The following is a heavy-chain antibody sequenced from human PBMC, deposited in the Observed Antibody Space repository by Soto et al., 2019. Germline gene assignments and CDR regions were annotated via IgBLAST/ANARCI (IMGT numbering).Heavy chain of an antibody. J-gene: IGHJ6*02. CDR3: ARHGYCSSTSCYFWGYYGWRND. Sequence: GAYLKISCKGSGYSFTSYWIGWVRQKPGKGLEWMGIIYPGDSDTRYSPSSQGQVTISADKSISTAYLQWSSLKASDTAMYYCARHGYCSSTSCYFWGYYGWRNDWGQGNTVIDSS. CDR1: GYSFTSYW. D-gene: IGHD2-2*01. V-gene: IGHV5-51*01. CDR2: IYPGDSDT.